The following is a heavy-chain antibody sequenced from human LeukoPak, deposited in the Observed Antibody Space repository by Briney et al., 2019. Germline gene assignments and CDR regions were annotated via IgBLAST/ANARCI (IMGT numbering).Heavy chain of an antibody. CDR1: GFSVSNNY. CDR3: ASDSYSPAYFQH. Sequence: GGYLRLSCAASGFSVSNNYMSWVRQAPGKGLEWVPVIYSGASTFYADSVKGRFTISRDNSKNTLYLQMNSLRAEDTAVYYCASDSYSPAYFQHWGQGTLVTVPP. CDR2: IYSGAST. V-gene: IGHV3-66*01. J-gene: IGHJ1*01. D-gene: IGHD2-15*01.